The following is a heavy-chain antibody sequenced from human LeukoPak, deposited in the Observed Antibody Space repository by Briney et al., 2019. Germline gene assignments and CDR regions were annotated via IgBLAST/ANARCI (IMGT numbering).Heavy chain of an antibody. V-gene: IGHV3-74*03. D-gene: IGHD3-10*01. CDR1: GFTFSSYW. Sequence: GGSLRLSCAASGFTFSSYWMHWVRQAPGKGLVWVSRINSDGSSTVYADSVKGRFTISRDNAKSTLYLQMNSLRAEDTAVYYCARVPDGSVNYWGQGTLVTVPS. J-gene: IGHJ4*02. CDR3: ARVPDGSVNY. CDR2: INSDGSST.